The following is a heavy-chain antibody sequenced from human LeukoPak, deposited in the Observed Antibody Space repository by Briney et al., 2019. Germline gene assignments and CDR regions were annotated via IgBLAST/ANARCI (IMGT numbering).Heavy chain of an antibody. CDR2: ISYDGSNK. CDR1: GFTFSSYA. D-gene: IGHD2-21*02. Sequence: PGGSLRLSCAASGFTFSSYAIHWVRQAPGKGLEWVAVISYDGSNKYYADSVKGRFTISRDNSKNTLYLQMNSLRAEDTAVYYCARPARGQPLLLSYFDYWGQGTLVTVSS. J-gene: IGHJ4*02. V-gene: IGHV3-30*04. CDR3: ARPARGQPLLLSYFDY.